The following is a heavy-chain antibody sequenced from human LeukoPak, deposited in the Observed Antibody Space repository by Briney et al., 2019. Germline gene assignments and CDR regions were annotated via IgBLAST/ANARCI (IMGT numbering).Heavy chain of an antibody. D-gene: IGHD6-19*01. V-gene: IGHV3-9*01. CDR3: AKDAYSSGWSYYFDY. CDR2: ISWNGDNI. Sequence: GTSLRLSCAASGFTFRNYAMHWVRQVPGKGPEWVSGISWNGDNIAYADSVKGRFTISRDNAKNSLYLQMNSLRAEDTALYYCAKDAYSSGWSYYFDYWGQGTLVTVSS. J-gene: IGHJ4*02. CDR1: GFTFRNYA.